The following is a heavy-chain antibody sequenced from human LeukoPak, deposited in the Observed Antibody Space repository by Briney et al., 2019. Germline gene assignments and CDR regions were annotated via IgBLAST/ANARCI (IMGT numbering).Heavy chain of an antibody. CDR2: IVVGSNNT. Sequence: SLKVSCKASGFPLSSSAVQWVRQAGGQRLEWIGWIVVGSNNTNYAQKFQERVTITRDMSTSTAYMELSSLRSEDTAVYYCAAPYSTRWFDLWGRGTLVTVSS. CDR1: GFPLSSSA. J-gene: IGHJ5*02. CDR3: AAPYSTRWFDL. V-gene: IGHV1-58*01. D-gene: IGHD6-13*01.